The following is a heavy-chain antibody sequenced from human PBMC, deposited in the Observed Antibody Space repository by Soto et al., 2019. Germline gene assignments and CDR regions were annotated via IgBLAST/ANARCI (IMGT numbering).Heavy chain of an antibody. Sequence: GESLKISCAASGFTFSSYAMHWVRQAPGKGLEWVAVISYDGSNKYYADSVKGRFTISRDNSKNTLYLQMNSLRAEDTAVYYCARVKGPPSQYGSGSYYREGGFDYWGQGTLVTVSS. J-gene: IGHJ4*02. CDR3: ARVKGPPSQYGSGSYYREGGFDY. CDR2: ISYDGSNK. D-gene: IGHD3-10*01. CDR1: GFTFSSYA. V-gene: IGHV3-30-3*01.